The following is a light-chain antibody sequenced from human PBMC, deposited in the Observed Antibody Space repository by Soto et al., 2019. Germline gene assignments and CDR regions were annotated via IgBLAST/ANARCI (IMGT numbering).Light chain of an antibody. Sequence: QSALTQPASVSGSPRQSITISCTGTSSDVGSYNLVSWYQQHPGKAPKLMIYEGSKRPSGVSNRFSGSKSGNTASLTISGLQAEDEADYYCCSYAGSSPVFGGGTQLTVL. V-gene: IGLV2-23*01. CDR1: SSDVGSYNL. CDR2: EGS. CDR3: CSYAGSSPV. J-gene: IGLJ2*01.